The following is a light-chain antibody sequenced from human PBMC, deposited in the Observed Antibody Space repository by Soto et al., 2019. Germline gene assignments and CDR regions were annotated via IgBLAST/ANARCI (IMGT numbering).Light chain of an antibody. V-gene: IGKV1D-13*01. CDR2: DAS. J-gene: IGKJ4*01. CDR3: QQFNNYPLT. Sequence: AIHLTQSPSYLSTSVCDSVTITCMASQGISSALAWYQQKPVKAPKLLIYDASSLESGVPSRLSGSGSGTDFTLTISSLQPEDFATYYCQQFNNYPLTFGGGTKVDIK. CDR1: QGISSA.